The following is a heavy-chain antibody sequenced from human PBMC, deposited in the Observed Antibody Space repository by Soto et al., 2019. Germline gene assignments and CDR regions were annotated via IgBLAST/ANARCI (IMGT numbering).Heavy chain of an antibody. CDR1: GFTFSSYG. J-gene: IGHJ6*02. Sequence: QVQLVESGGGVVQPGRSLRLSCAASGFTFSSYGMHWVRQAPGKGLEWVALISYDGSNKYYADSVKGRFTISRDNSKNTLYLQMNSLRAEDTAVYYCAKVSVPAAIAYYYYGMDVWGQGTTVTDSS. CDR3: AKVSVPAAIAYYYYGMDV. CDR2: ISYDGSNK. D-gene: IGHD2-2*01. V-gene: IGHV3-30*18.